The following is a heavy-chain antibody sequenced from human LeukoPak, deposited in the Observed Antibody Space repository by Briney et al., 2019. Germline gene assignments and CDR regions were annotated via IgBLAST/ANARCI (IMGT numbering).Heavy chain of an antibody. CDR1: GFTFSTYG. J-gene: IGHJ4*02. Sequence: PGGSLRLSCAASGFTFSTYGMHWVRQAPGKGLEWVAFIRYGGSNKYYTDSVKGRFTISRDNSKNTLDLQMNSLRAEDTAVYYCATHYGDYGFRFWGQGALVTVSS. CDR2: IRYGGSNK. D-gene: IGHD4-17*01. CDR3: ATHYGDYGFRF. V-gene: IGHV3-30*02.